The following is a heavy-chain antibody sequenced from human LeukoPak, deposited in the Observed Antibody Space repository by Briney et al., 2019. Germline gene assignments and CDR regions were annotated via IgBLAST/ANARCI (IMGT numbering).Heavy chain of an antibody. CDR1: GFTFSGSA. J-gene: IGHJ4*02. V-gene: IGHV3-73*01. Sequence: GGSLRLSCAASGFTFSGSAMHWVRQASGKGLEWVGRIRSKANSYATAYAASVKGRFTISRDDSKNTAYLQMNSLKTEDTAMYYCTRHVKGYSYGFGWGQGTLVTVSS. D-gene: IGHD5-18*01. CDR3: TRHVKGYSYGFG. CDR2: IRSKANSYAT.